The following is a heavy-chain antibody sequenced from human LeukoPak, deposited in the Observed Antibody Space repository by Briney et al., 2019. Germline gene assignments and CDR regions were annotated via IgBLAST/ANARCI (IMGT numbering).Heavy chain of an antibody. D-gene: IGHD6-6*01. CDR3: TTEPYSSSYYYYYYYMDV. CDR1: GFTFSNAW. V-gene: IGHV3-15*01. J-gene: IGHJ6*03. Sequence: GGSLRLSCAASGFTFSNAWMSWVRQAPGKGLEWVGRIKSKTDGGTTDYAAPVKGRFTISRDDSKNTLYLQMNSLKTEDTTVYYCTTEPYSSSYYYYYYYMDVWGKGTTVTVSS. CDR2: IKSKTDGGTT.